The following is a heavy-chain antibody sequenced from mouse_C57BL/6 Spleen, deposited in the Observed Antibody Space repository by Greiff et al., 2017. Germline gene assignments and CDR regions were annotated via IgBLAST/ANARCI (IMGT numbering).Heavy chain of an antibody. CDR2: ISYDGSN. D-gene: IGHD2-3*01. J-gene: IGHJ2*01. Sequence: ESGPGLVKPSQSLSLTCSVTGYSITSGYYWNWIRQFPGNKLEWMGYISYDGSNNYNPSLKNRISITRDTSKNQFFLKLNSVTTEDTATYYCARENGGYYPDWGQGTTLTVSS. CDR1: GYSITSGYY. V-gene: IGHV3-6*01. CDR3: ARENGGYYPD.